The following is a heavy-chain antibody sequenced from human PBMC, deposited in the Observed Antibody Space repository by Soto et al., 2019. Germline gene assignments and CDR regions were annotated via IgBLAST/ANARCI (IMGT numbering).Heavy chain of an antibody. D-gene: IGHD3-10*01. CDR2: INAGNGNT. Sequence: ASVKVSCKASGYTFTSYAMHRVRQAPGQRLEWMGWINAGNGNTKYSQKFQGRVSITRDTSASTAYMELSSLRSEDTAVYYCARDRSITMPYSFHYWGQGTLVTVST. CDR3: ARDRSITMPYSFHY. J-gene: IGHJ4*02. V-gene: IGHV1-3*01. CDR1: GYTFTSYA.